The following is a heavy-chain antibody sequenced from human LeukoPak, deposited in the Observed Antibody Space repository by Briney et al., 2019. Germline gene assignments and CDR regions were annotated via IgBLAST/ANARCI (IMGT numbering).Heavy chain of an antibody. CDR1: GDSVSSNSAA. CDR3: AISAAGTFKY. Sequence: SQTLSLNCAISGDSVSSNSAAWHWLRQSPSRGLEWLGRTYYRSKWYNDYAVSVKSRITINPDTSKNQFSLQLNSVTPEDTVVYYCAISAAGTFKYWGQGTLVTVSS. D-gene: IGHD6-13*01. CDR2: TYYRSKWYN. J-gene: IGHJ4*02. V-gene: IGHV6-1*01.